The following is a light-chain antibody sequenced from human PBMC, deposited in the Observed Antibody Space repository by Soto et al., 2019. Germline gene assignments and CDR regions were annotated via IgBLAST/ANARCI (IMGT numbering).Light chain of an antibody. J-gene: IGLJ2*01. CDR3: TVWDDSLRGRL. V-gene: IGLV1-47*01. Sequence: QSVLTQPPSASGTPGQRVTISCSGSSSNIGSNYVYWYQQLPGTAPQLLIYRNNQRPSGVPDRFSCSKSGTSASLAISALRSEDEADYYCTVWDDSLRGRLFGGGTKLTVL. CDR2: RNN. CDR1: SSNIGSNY.